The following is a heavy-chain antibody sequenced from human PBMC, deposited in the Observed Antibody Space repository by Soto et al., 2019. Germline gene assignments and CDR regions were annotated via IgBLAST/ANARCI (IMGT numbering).Heavy chain of an antibody. D-gene: IGHD6-19*01. CDR1: GGSISSYY. Sequence: QVQLQESGPGLVKPSETLSLTCTVSGGSISSYYWSWIRQPAGKGLEWIGRIYTSGSTNYNPSLKSRVTMSVDTSKNQFSLKLSSVTAADTAVYYCAGESIAVAGHLRFDPWGQGTLVTVSS. CDR3: AGESIAVAGHLRFDP. V-gene: IGHV4-4*07. CDR2: IYTSGST. J-gene: IGHJ5*02.